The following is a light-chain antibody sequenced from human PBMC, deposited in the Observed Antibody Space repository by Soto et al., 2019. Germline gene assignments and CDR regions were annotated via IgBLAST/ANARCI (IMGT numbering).Light chain of an antibody. CDR3: QQGKSLPLT. CDR2: TAS. Sequence: IQMTPSPSSLSASVGDRVTITCQASQDISNYLNWYQQKPGLAPNLVIYTASRLHGGGPSRFSGSASGTDFTLTISSLQPEDVATYYCQQGKSLPLTFGGGTKVDIK. CDR1: QDISNY. J-gene: IGKJ4*01. V-gene: IGKV1-39*01.